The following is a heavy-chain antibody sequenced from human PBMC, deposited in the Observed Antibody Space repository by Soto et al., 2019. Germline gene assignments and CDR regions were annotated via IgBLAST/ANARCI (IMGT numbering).Heavy chain of an antibody. CDR3: ARLGDSSGNHAYWFDP. J-gene: IGHJ5*02. CDR1: GYSISNTNW. D-gene: IGHD3-10*01. Sequence: QVQLQESGPGLVKPSDTLSLTCAVSGYSISNTNWWGWIRQPPGKVLEWIGYIYYSGNTYYNPSLKSRVTMSVDTSKNQFSLKLSSVTAVDTAVYYCARLGDSSGNHAYWFDPWGQGTLVTVSS. V-gene: IGHV4-28*01. CDR2: IYYSGNT.